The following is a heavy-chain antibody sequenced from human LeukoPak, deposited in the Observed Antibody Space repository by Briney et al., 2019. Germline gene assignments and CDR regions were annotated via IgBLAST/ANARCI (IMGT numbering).Heavy chain of an antibody. CDR3: AREFGKIYYKTYYFDF. J-gene: IGHJ4*02. Sequence: PGRSLRLSCATSGFTLSSFVMHWVRQAPGKGLEWVALISHDGGKKYYADSVKGRFTISRDNSNNTLNVQMNSLRPEDTAVYYCAREFGKIYYKTYYFDFWGQGTLVTVSS. CDR1: GFTLSSFV. D-gene: IGHD3-22*01. V-gene: IGHV3-30-3*01. CDR2: ISHDGGKK.